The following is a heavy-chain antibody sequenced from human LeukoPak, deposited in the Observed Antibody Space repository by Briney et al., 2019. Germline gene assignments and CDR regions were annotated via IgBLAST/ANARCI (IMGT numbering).Heavy chain of an antibody. J-gene: IGHJ5*02. V-gene: IGHV4-38-2*02. Sequence: SETLSLTCAVSGDSMSSCYYRAWIRQPPGEGLEWIGSIYHRGSTHYKPSLKSRVTISVDSSKTQFSLKMRSVTAADTAVYFCARDTLGGSGSYYSATNWFDPWGQGTLVTVSS. D-gene: IGHD3-10*01. CDR2: IYHRGST. CDR1: GDSMSSCYY. CDR3: ARDTLGGSGSYYSATNWFDP.